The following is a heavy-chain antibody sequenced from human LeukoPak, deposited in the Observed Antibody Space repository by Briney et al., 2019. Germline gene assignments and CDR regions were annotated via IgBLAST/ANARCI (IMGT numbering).Heavy chain of an antibody. CDR1: GFTFSSYW. CDR2: INSDGSST. J-gene: IGHJ5*02. CDR3: ARDPHGYWWFDP. Sequence: PGESLRLSCAASGFTFSSYWMHWVRQPPGKGLVWVSRINSDGSSTTYADSVKGRFTISRDNAKNSLYLEMNSLRAGDTAVYYCARDPHGYWWFDPWVQGSPDTDSS. D-gene: IGHD5-18*01. V-gene: IGHV3-74*03.